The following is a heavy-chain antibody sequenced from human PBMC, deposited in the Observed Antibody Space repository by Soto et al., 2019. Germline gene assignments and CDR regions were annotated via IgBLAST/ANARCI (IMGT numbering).Heavy chain of an antibody. CDR3: ARWGTTGGFDL. J-gene: IGHJ4*02. V-gene: IGHV3-30*19. CDR1: GFRFKSFV. D-gene: IGHD3-16*01. Sequence: QVQLVESGGGVVQPGTSLRLSCAASGFRFKSFVMHWVRQAPGKGLEWVAFTSYDGNNKDYGDFVKGRFTASRANSQNTLHLQLDFLRPEDTALYYCARWGTTGGFDLWGQGTLVSVSS. CDR2: TSYDGNNK.